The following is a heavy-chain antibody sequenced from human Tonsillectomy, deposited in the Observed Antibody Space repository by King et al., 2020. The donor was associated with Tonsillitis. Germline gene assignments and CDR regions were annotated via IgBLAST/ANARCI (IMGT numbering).Heavy chain of an antibody. D-gene: IGHD4-23*01. CDR2: ISSSGSTI. CDR3: ARGTTVVTRYFDY. J-gene: IGHJ4*02. Sequence: QLVQSGGGLVQPGGSLRLSCAASGFTFSSYEMNWVRQAPGKGLEWGSSISSSGSTIKYADSVKGRFTISRDNAKNSLYLQMNSLRAEDTAVYNCARGTTVVTRYFDYWGQGTLVTVSS. V-gene: IGHV3-48*03. CDR1: GFTFSSYE.